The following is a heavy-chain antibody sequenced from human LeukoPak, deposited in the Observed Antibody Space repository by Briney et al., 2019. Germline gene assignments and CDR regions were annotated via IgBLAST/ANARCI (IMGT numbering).Heavy chain of an antibody. D-gene: IGHD3-22*01. CDR1: GDTFSNYA. CDR2: LIPISGTT. V-gene: IGHV1-69*05. CDR3: ASLGGGYWPGDAFDI. Sequence: SVKVSCKASGDTFSNYALSWVRQAPGQGLEWIGGLIPISGTTYFAQKFRGRLTISTDESTSTVYMDLTSLRSEDTAVYYCASLGGGYWPGDAFDIWGQGTMVTVSS. J-gene: IGHJ3*02.